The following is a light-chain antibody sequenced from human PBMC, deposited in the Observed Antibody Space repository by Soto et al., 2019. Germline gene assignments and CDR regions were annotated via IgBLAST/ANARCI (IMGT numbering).Light chain of an antibody. Sequence: EIVLTQSPGTLSLSPGERATLSCRASQSVSSSFLAWYQQKPGQAPRLLIYDASNRATGVPARFSGSGSGTDFTLTISRLEPEDFAVYYCQQYGSSPGTFGQGTKVDIK. CDR3: QQYGSSPGT. CDR2: DAS. V-gene: IGKV3-20*01. CDR1: QSVSSSF. J-gene: IGKJ1*01.